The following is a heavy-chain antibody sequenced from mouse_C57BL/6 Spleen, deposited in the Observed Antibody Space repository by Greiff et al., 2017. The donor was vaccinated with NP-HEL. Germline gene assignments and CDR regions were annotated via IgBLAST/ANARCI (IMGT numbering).Heavy chain of an antibody. V-gene: IGHV1-69*01. CDR1: GYTFTSYW. CDR2: IDPSDSYT. J-gene: IGHJ2*01. Sequence: VQLQQPGAELVMPGASVKLSCKASGYTFTSYWMHWVKQRPGQGLEWIGEIDPSDSYTNYNQKFKGKSTLTVDKSSSTAYMQLSSLTSEDSAVYYCARSNYGSSYNYFDYWGKGTTLTVSS. D-gene: IGHD1-1*01. CDR3: ARSNYGSSYNYFDY.